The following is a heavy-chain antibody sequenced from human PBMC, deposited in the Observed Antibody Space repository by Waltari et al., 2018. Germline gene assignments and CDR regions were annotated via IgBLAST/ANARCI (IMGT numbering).Heavy chain of an antibody. CDR3: ARGGPGIPSGLGF. CDR1: GYTFSRYW. D-gene: IGHD3-16*01. J-gene: IGHJ4*02. V-gene: IGHV5-51*01. Sequence: EVQLVQSGAEVKKPGDSLKISCEGSGYTFSRYWIGWVRQMPGKGLDWMGIIYPADSDTRYSPSFQGQVTISVNKSVNIAYLQWSSLKSSDTAMYYCARGGPGIPSGLGFWGQGTPVTVSS. CDR2: IYPADSDT.